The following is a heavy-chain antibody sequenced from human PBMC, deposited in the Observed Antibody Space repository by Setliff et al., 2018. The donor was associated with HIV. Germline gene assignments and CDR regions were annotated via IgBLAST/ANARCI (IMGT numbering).Heavy chain of an antibody. D-gene: IGHD1-1*01. V-gene: IGHV4-59*12. Sequence: PSETLSLTCSVSHGSIFGDYWSWVRQSPGKGLEWIAWIDDSGNTNYNPSLKSRVTISVDTSKNQFSLKLTSVTAADTAVYYCSNWNTTVDADSWGQGTLVTVSS. CDR1: HGSIFGDY. J-gene: IGHJ4*02. CDR3: SNWNTTVDADS. CDR2: IDDSGNT.